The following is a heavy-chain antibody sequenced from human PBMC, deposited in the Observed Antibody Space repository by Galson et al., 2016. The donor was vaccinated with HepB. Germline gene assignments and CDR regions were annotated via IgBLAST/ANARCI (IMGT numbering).Heavy chain of an antibody. CDR1: GLTFDDYA. D-gene: IGHD6-19*01. CDR3: AKDMARRGGVAVAGTQVA. J-gene: IGHJ5*02. Sequence: SLRLSCAASGLTFDDYAMHWVRQAPGKGLEWVSGITWDGGRKVYVDSVRGRFTISRDNAKNSPYLEMNTLTTEDTALYYCAKDMARRGGVAVAGTQVAWGQGTLVIVSS. V-gene: IGHV3-9*01. CDR2: ITWDGGRK.